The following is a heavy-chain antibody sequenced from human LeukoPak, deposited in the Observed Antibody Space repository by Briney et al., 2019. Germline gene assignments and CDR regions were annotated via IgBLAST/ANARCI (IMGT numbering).Heavy chain of an antibody. V-gene: IGHV3-7*01. CDR1: GLTSRSYW. J-gene: IGHJ4*02. CDR2: IKQDGSEK. Sequence: GGSLRLSCADSGLTSRSYWMSWVRQAPGKGLEWVANIKQDGSEKYYVDSVKGRFTISRDNAKNSLYLQMNGLRVEDTAVYYCARGFDSRFFDYWGQGTLVTVSS. CDR3: ARGFDSRFFDY. D-gene: IGHD3-22*01.